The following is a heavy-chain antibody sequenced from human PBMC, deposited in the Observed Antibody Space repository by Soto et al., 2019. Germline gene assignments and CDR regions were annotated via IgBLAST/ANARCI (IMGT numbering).Heavy chain of an antibody. Sequence: SETLSLTCAVYGGSFSGYYRSWIRQPPGKGLEWIGEINHSGSTNYNPSLKSRVTISVDTSKNQFSLKLSSVTAADTAVYYCGKDAESFSFVRGAHNAFDIWGQGTMVTVSS. V-gene: IGHV4-34*01. D-gene: IGHD6-6*01. CDR1: GGSFSGYY. CDR2: INHSGST. CDR3: GKDAESFSFVRGAHNAFDI. J-gene: IGHJ3*02.